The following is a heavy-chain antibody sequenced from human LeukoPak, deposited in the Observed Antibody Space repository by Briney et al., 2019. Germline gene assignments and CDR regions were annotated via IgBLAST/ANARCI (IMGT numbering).Heavy chain of an antibody. D-gene: IGHD5-18*01. Sequence: GESLRLSCAASGFTFSDYWMSWVRQAPGKGLEWVANIQQDGSEKYYVDSVKGRFTFSRDNAKKSLFLQVSSLRGEDTAVYYCARDRGFSYGIDFWGQGTLVTVSS. CDR3: ARDRGFSYGIDF. CDR1: GFTFSDYW. V-gene: IGHV3-7*04. CDR2: IQQDGSEK. J-gene: IGHJ4*02.